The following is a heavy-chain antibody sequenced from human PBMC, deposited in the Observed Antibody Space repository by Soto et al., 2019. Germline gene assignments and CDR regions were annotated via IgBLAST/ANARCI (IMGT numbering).Heavy chain of an antibody. CDR3: ARKQWPDAFDI. CDR1: GGSISSYY. CDR2: IYYSGST. V-gene: IGHV4-59*12. D-gene: IGHD6-19*01. J-gene: IGHJ3*02. Sequence: SETLSLTCTVSGGSISSYYWSWIRQPPGKGLEWIGYIYYSGSTNYNPSLKSRVNISVDTSKNQFSLKLSSVTAADTAVYYCARKQWPDAFDIWGQGTMVTVSS.